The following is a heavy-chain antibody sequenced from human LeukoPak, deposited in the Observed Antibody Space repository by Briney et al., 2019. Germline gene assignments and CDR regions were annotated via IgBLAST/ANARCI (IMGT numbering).Heavy chain of an antibody. Sequence: GRSLRLSCAASGFTFSSYAMHWVRQAPGKGLEWVAVISYDGSNKYYADSVKGRFTISRDNSKNTLYLQMNSLRAEDTAVYYCASSSSGWYRFDYWGQGTLVTVSS. V-gene: IGHV3-30-3*01. CDR3: ASSSSGWYRFDY. CDR2: ISYDGSNK. D-gene: IGHD6-19*01. CDR1: GFTFSSYA. J-gene: IGHJ4*02.